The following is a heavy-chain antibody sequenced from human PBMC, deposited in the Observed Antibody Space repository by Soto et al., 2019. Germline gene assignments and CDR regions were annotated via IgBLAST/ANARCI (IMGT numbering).Heavy chain of an antibody. V-gene: IGHV1-3*01. D-gene: IGHD3-22*01. CDR2: INAGNGNT. Sequence: ASVKVSCKASGYTFTSYAMHWVRQAPGQRLEWMGWINAGNGNTKYSQKFQGRVTITRDTSASTAYMELSSLRSEDTAVYYCARVIRYYYDSSGYYYFDYWGQGTPVTVSS. CDR1: GYTFTSYA. J-gene: IGHJ4*02. CDR3: ARVIRYYYDSSGYYYFDY.